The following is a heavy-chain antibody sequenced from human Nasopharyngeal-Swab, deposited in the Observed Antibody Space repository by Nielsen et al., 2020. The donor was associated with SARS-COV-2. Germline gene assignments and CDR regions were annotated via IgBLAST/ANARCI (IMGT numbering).Heavy chain of an antibody. CDR1: GYTFTSYG. J-gene: IGHJ4*02. CDR3: ARKPGIAAAGTLDY. Sequence: ASVKVSCKASGYTFTSYGISWVRQAPGQGLEWMGLISAYNGNTNYAQKLQGRVTMTTDTSTSTAYMELRSLRSDDTAVYYCARKPGIAAAGTLDYWGQGTLVTVSS. D-gene: IGHD6-13*01. V-gene: IGHV1-18*04. CDR2: ISAYNGNT.